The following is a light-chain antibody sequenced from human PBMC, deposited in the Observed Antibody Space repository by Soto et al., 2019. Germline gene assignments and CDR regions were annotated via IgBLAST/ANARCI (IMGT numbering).Light chain of an antibody. CDR1: QNIWNK. CDR2: DVS. J-gene: IGKJ1*01. V-gene: IGKV3-15*01. CDR3: QQYYSTPWT. Sequence: EIVMTQSPATLSVSPGERVTLSCRASQNIWNKLAWYQQRPGQTPRLLMYDVSSRASGIPARFTGSGSQTEFTLTINSLQSEDFAVYYCQQYYSTPWTFGQGTKVEIK.